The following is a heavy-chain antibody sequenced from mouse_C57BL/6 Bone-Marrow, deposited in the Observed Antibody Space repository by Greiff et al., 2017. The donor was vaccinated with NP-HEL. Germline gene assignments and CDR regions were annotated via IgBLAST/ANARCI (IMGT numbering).Heavy chain of an antibody. J-gene: IGHJ1*03. CDR1: GFNIKDYY. V-gene: IGHV14-1*01. D-gene: IGHD2-5*01. CDR2: IDPEDGDT. CDR3: TTRYYSNYRYWYFDV. Sequence: VQLQQSGAELVRPGASVKLSCTASGFNIKDYYMHWVKQRPEQGLEWIGRIDPEDGDTEYAPKFQGKATMTADTSSNTAYLQLSSLTSEDTAVYYGTTRYYSNYRYWYFDVWGTGTTVTVSS.